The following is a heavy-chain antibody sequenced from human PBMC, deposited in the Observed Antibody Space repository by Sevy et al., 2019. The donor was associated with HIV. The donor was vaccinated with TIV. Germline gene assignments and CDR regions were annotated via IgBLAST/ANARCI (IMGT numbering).Heavy chain of an antibody. CDR3: ATEDITMIPYGLDV. D-gene: IGHD3-22*01. CDR1: GYTLTELS. J-gene: IGHJ6*02. CDR2: FDPEDGET. Sequence: ASVKVSCKVSGYTLTELSMHWVRQPPGKGLEWMGRFDPEDGETIYAQKFLGRLTMTEDTSTDTADMDLSSLRSEDTAVYYCATEDITMIPYGLDVWGQGTTVTVSS. V-gene: IGHV1-24*01.